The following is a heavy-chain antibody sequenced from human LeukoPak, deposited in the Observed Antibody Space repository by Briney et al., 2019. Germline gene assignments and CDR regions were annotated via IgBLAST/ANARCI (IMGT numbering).Heavy chain of an antibody. V-gene: IGHV3-66*01. CDR2: LYCSGDT. Sequence: GGSVTLSCSASGFTVKSNYMIWLRPAPGKELQGVSVLYCSGDTDYADSVKGRFTISRDNSKNTLFLQMNSLRAEDTAVYFCARDRSSWNSAYYGMDVWGQGTTVTVSS. CDR1: GFTVKSNY. D-gene: IGHD3-22*01. J-gene: IGHJ6*02. CDR3: ARDRSSWNSAYYGMDV.